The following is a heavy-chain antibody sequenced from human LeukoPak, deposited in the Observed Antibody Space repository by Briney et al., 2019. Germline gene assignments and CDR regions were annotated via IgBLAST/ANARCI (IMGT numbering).Heavy chain of an antibody. CDR1: GGSISSYY. CDR2: IYYSGSN. V-gene: IGHV4-59*05. Sequence: SETLSLTCTVSGGSISSYYWSWIRQPAGKGLEWIGSIYYSGSNYYNPSLKSRVTISVDTSKNQFSLKLSSVTAADTAVYYCARPGNVDTAIDDAFDIWGQGTMVTVSS. J-gene: IGHJ3*02. CDR3: ARPGNVDTAIDDAFDI. D-gene: IGHD5-18*01.